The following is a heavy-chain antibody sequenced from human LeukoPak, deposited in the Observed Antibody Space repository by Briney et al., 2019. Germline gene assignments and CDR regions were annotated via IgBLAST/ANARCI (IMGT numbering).Heavy chain of an antibody. V-gene: IGHV4-59*01. CDR2: IYYSGST. CDR3: ARDSRPAYYDILTGYYNDAFDI. CDR1: GGSISSYY. D-gene: IGHD3-9*01. Sequence: SETLSLTCTVSGGSISSYYWSWIRQPPGKGLEWIGYIYYSGSTNYNPSLKSRVTISVDTSKNQFSLKLSSVTAADTAVYYCARDSRPAYYDILTGYYNDAFDIWGQRTMVTVSS. J-gene: IGHJ3*02.